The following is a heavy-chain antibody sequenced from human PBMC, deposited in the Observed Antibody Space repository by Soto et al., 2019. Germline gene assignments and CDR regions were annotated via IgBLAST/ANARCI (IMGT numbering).Heavy chain of an antibody. CDR1: GFTFSSYA. Sequence: QVQLVESGGGVVQPGRSLRLSCAASGFTFSSYAMHWVRQAPGKGLEWVAVISYDGSNKYYADSVKGRFTISRDNSKNTLYLQMNSLRAEDTAVYYCARGYYYDSSGYYYAEFGYWGQGTLVTVSS. D-gene: IGHD3-22*01. CDR3: ARGYYYDSSGYYYAEFGY. J-gene: IGHJ4*02. CDR2: ISYDGSNK. V-gene: IGHV3-30-3*01.